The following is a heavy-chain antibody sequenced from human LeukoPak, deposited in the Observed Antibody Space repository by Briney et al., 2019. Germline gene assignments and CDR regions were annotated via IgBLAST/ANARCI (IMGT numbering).Heavy chain of an antibody. J-gene: IGHJ4*02. CDR3: ARETIAGQQLAF. V-gene: IGHV3-21*01. CDR2: ISSSSSYI. CDR1: GFTFSSYS. Sequence: PGGSLRLSCAASGFTFSSYSMNWVRQAPGKGLEWVSSISSSSSYIYYADSVKGRFTISRDNAKNSLYLRMNSLRAEDTAVYYCARETIAGQQLAFWGQGTLVTVSS. D-gene: IGHD6-13*01.